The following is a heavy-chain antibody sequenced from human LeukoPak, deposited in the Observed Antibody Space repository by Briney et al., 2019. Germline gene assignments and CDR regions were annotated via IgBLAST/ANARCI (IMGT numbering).Heavy chain of an antibody. D-gene: IGHD6-19*01. CDR3: AKDMAHGIAVPGSPGPLDY. CDR1: GFTVSSSY. V-gene: IGHV3-53*01. J-gene: IGHJ4*02. CDR2: IYNGDTT. Sequence: GGSLRLSCAASGFTVSSSYMSWVRQAPGKGLEWVSLIYNGDTTYYADSVKGRFTISRDNSKNTLYLQMNSLRVEDTAGYYCAKDMAHGIAVPGSPGPLDYWGQGTLVTVSS.